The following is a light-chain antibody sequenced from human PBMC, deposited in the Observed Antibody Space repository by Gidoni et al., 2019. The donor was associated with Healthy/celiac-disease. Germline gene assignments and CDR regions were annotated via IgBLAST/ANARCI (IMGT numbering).Light chain of an antibody. CDR1: QGIRNA. CDR2: AAS. V-gene: IGKV1-17*01. Sequence: DIHMTQSPSSLSASVGDRVTITCRASQGIRNALGWYQQKPGKAPKRLIYAASSLQSGVPSRFSGSGSGTEFTLTISSLQPEDFATYYCLQHNSYPRTFGQGTKVEIK. J-gene: IGKJ1*01. CDR3: LQHNSYPRT.